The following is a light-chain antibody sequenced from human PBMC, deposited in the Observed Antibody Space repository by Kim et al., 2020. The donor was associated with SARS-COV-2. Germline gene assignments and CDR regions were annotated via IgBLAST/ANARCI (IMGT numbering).Light chain of an antibody. CDR2: GDD. CDR3: ATHDESQVV. Sequence: TPGQRVTILCSGSISNSGSNTVTWYQQLPGAAPKLLIYGDDLRPPRVPDRFSGSKSGTSASLAISGLQSEDEADYYCATHDESQVVFGGGTADRP. J-gene: IGLJ3*02. V-gene: IGLV1-44*01. CDR1: ISNSGSNT.